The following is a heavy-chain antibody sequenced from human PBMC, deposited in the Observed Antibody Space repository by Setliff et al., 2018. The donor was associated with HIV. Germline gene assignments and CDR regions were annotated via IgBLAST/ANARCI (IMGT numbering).Heavy chain of an antibody. Sequence: SETLSLTCAVSGGSIGSGGYSWSWIRQPPGRGLEWVGYIYHVGGTYYNPSLRSRVTISVDRSKNLFYLHLNSVTPDDTAVYYCARSGTSPIQGVMSGWMDSWGLGTLVTVSS. CDR3: ARSGTSPIQGVMSGWMDS. CDR2: IYHVGGT. J-gene: IGHJ5*01. V-gene: IGHV4-30-2*01. CDR1: GGSIGSGGYS. D-gene: IGHD3-16*01.